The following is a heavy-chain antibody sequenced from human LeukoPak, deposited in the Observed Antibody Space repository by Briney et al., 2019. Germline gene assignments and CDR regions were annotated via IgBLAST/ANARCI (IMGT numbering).Heavy chain of an antibody. Sequence: SETLSLTCTVSGGSISSRSSCWVWIRQPPGKGLEWTGSIYYSGSTYCNPSLKSRVTISVDTSKNQFSLRLSSVTAADTALYYCASAGYGGSTYYYENWFDPWGQGTLVTVSS. CDR2: IYYSGST. D-gene: IGHD3-22*01. V-gene: IGHV4-39*01. J-gene: IGHJ5*02. CDR3: ASAGYGGSTYYYENWFDP. CDR1: GGSISSRSSC.